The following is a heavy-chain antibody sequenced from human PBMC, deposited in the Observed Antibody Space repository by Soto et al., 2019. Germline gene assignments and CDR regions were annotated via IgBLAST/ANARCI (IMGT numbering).Heavy chain of an antibody. CDR1: GYTFTGYY. J-gene: IGHJ6*02. V-gene: IGHV1-2*04. CDR3: ARDGGTAQYYYYYGMDV. D-gene: IGHD2-21*02. CDR2: INPNSGGT. Sequence: EASVKVSCKASGYTFTGYYMHWVRQAPGQGLEWMGWINPNSGGTNYAQKFQGWVTMTRDTSISTAYMELSRLRSDDTAVYYCARDGGTAQYYYYYGMDVWGQGTTVTVSS.